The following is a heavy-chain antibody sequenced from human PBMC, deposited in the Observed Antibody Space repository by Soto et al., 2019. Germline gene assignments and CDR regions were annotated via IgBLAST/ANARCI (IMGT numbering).Heavy chain of an antibody. V-gene: IGHV3-15*07. CDR1: GFTFANAW. J-gene: IGHJ3*02. Sequence: GGSLRLSCAASGFTFANAWMHWVRQAPGKGLEWVGRIKSKTDGGTTDYTAPVKGRFSISRDDSKNTLYLQMNSLQTEDTAVYFCATDHVGTSTWYFAYDIWGQGTMVTVSS. CDR3: ATDHVGTSTWYFAYDI. CDR2: IKSKTDGGTT. D-gene: IGHD6-13*01.